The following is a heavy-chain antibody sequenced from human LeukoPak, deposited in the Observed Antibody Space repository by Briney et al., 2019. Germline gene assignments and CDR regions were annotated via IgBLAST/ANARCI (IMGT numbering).Heavy chain of an antibody. Sequence: ASVKVSCKASGYTFTSYSINWVRQAPGQGLEWMGWISTYNGNTNYAQKLRGRVTMTTDTSTSTAYMELRSLGSDDTAVYYCAKDRWRDGSSSFDNWGQGTLVTVSS. CDR1: GYTFTSYS. J-gene: IGHJ4*02. CDR3: AKDRWRDGSSSFDN. V-gene: IGHV1-18*01. CDR2: ISTYNGNT. D-gene: IGHD6-6*01.